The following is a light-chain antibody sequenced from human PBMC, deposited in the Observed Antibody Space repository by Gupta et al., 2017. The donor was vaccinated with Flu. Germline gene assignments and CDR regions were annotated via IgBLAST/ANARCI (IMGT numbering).Light chain of an antibody. CDR3: QQEASTPRT. J-gene: IGKJ1*01. Sequence: DIVLTQSPDSLAVSLGERATITCKSSQSVFYSSNNKNYFAWYQQKPGQPPKLLISWASTRESGVPDRASGSGSGSDLTLTISRMQGGDGAVLICQQEASTPRTFGQGTKVEIK. V-gene: IGKV4-1*01. CDR2: WAS. CDR1: QSVFYSSNNKNY.